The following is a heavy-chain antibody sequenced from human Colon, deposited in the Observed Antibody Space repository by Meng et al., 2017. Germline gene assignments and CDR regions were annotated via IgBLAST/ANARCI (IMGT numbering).Heavy chain of an antibody. Sequence: GESLKISCKGSGYSFTSYWIGWVRQMPGKGLEWIALINPVNSDTRYGPSFQGQVAISVDTSINTAHLQLTTLKASDTSLYYCAIRPAITGAPFQYWGQRTLVTVSS. V-gene: IGHV5-51*01. CDR3: AIRPAITGAPFQY. CDR1: GYSFTSYW. CDR2: INPVNSDT. J-gene: IGHJ4*02. D-gene: IGHD1-14*01.